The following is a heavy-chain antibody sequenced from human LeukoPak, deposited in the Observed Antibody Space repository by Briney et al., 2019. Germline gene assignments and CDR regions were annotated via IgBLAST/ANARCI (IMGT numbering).Heavy chain of an antibody. J-gene: IGHJ4*02. Sequence: GGSLRLSCAASGFTFSSYSRNWVRQAPGKGLEWVSYISSSSSTIYYADSVKGRFTISRDNAKNSLYLQMNSLRAEDTAVYYCARVRDYGDYPPDYWGQGTLVTVSS. V-gene: IGHV3-48*01. CDR2: ISSSSSTI. CDR3: ARVRDYGDYPPDY. D-gene: IGHD4-17*01. CDR1: GFTFSSYS.